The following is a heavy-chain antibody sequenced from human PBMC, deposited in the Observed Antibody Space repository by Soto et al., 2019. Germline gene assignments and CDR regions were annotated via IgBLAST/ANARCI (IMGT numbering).Heavy chain of an antibody. V-gene: IGHV4-4*07. CDR1: GASVSGFY. D-gene: IGHD1-1*01. CDR3: VRDGTKTLRDWFDP. Sequence: SETLSLTCTVSGASVSGFYWSWIRKCAGQGLEWIGRIYAPGTTDYNPSLKSRVMMSVDTSKKQFSLKLRSVTAADTAVYYCVRDGTKTLRDWFDPWGQGISVTVS. J-gene: IGHJ5*02. CDR2: IYAPGTT.